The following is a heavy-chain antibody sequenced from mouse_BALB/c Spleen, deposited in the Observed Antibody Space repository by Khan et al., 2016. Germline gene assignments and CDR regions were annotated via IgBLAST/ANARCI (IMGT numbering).Heavy chain of an antibody. V-gene: IGHV4-1*02. CDR2: INPESSTI. CDR3: ARLDHHGLRAY. D-gene: IGHD1-2*01. Sequence: EVKLLESGGGLVQPGGSLKLSCAASGFDFSRYWMSWVRQAPGKGLEWIGEINPESSTINYTPSLKDKFIISSDNAKNTLYLQMSKVKSEDTALYYCARLDHHGLRAYWGQGTLVTVSA. J-gene: IGHJ3*01. CDR1: GFDFSRYW.